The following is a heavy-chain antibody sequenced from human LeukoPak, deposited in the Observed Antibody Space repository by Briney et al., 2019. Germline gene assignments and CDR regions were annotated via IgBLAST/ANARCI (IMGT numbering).Heavy chain of an antibody. CDR3: ASLGSYFSVVWFDP. CDR2: IKQDGSEK. J-gene: IGHJ5*02. Sequence: GGSLRLSCAASKFTFSTYWMSWVRQAPGKGLEWVANIKQDGSEKYYVDSVKGRFTISRDNAKNSLYLQMNSLRAEDTAVYYCASLGSYFSVVWFDPWGQGTLVTVSS. V-gene: IGHV3-7*01. D-gene: IGHD1-26*01. CDR1: KFTFSTYW.